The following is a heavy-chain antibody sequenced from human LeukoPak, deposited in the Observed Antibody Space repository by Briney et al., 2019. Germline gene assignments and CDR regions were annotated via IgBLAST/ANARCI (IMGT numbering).Heavy chain of an antibody. J-gene: IGHJ5*02. V-gene: IGHV4-59*08. Sequence: SETLSLTCTVSGGSISSYYWSWIRQPPGKGLEWIGYIYYSGSTNYNPSLKSRVTISVDTSKNQFSLKLTSVTAADTAVYCCARHGQDLAYNWFDPWGQGTLVTVSS. CDR2: IYYSGST. D-gene: IGHD3/OR15-3a*01. CDR3: ARHGQDLAYNWFDP. CDR1: GGSISSYY.